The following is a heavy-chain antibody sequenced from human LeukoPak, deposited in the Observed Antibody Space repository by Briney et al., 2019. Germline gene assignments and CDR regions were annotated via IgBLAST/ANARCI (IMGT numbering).Heavy chain of an antibody. CDR1: GGSFSGYY. Sequence: SETLSLTCAVYGGSFSGYYWSWIRQPPGKGLEWIGEINHSGSTYYNPSLKSRVTISVDTSKNQFSLKLSSVTAADTAAYYCARAAGGQYYMDVWGKGTTVTVSS. CDR2: INHSGST. CDR3: ARAAGGQYYMDV. V-gene: IGHV4-34*01. J-gene: IGHJ6*03. D-gene: IGHD3-16*01.